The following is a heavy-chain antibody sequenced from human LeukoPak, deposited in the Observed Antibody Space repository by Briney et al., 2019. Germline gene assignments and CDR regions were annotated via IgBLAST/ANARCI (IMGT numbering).Heavy chain of an antibody. V-gene: IGHV6-1*01. J-gene: IGHJ4*02. D-gene: IGHD1-26*01. CDR2: TYYRSKWYY. CDR1: GDTFSSSNAA. Sequence: LSQTLSLSCALPGDTFSSSNAAWTWIRQSPSRGLEWLGRTYYRSKWYYEYAASLRGRLTVAPDTSKNQFSLELNSVTPEGTAVYYCVGGNLEFDSWGQGTLVTVSS. CDR3: VGGNLEFDS.